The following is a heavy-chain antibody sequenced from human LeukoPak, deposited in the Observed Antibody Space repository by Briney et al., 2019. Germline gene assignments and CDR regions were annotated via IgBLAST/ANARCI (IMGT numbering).Heavy chain of an antibody. V-gene: IGHV4-39*07. CDR3: ARDSITMVRGVIIERWFDP. D-gene: IGHD3-10*01. Sequence: PSETLSLTCTVSGGSISSSSYYWGWIRQPPGKGLEWIGSIYYSGSTYYNPSLKSRVTISVDTSKNQFSLKPSSVTAADTAVYYCARDSITMVRGVIIERWFDPWGQGTLVTVSS. CDR2: IYYSGST. CDR1: GGSISSSSYY. J-gene: IGHJ5*02.